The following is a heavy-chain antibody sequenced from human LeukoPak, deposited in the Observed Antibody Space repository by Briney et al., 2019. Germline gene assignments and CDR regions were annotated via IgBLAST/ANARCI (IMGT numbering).Heavy chain of an antibody. CDR3: VRGGGAASV. CDR1: GFTFSTYW. J-gene: IGHJ4*02. Sequence: PGGSLRLSCAASGFTFSTYWMSWVRQAPGKGLEWVANIKQDGSEKYYVDSVKGRFTISRDNAENSPYLQMNSLRAEDTAVFYCVRGGGAASVWGQGTLVTVSS. D-gene: IGHD6-13*01. CDR2: IKQDGSEK. V-gene: IGHV3-7*01.